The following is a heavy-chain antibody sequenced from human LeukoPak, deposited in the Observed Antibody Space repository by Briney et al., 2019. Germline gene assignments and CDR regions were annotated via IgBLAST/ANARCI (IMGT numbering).Heavy chain of an antibody. J-gene: IGHJ4*02. CDR2: IVVGSGNT. Sequence: ASVKVSCKASGFTFTSSAMQWVRQARGQRLEWIGWIVVGSGNTNYAQKFQERVTITRDMSTSTAYMELSSLRSEDTAVYYCARDPQQLDDPYFDYWGQGTLVTVSS. V-gene: IGHV1-58*02. CDR1: GFTFTSSA. D-gene: IGHD6-13*01. CDR3: ARDPQQLDDPYFDY.